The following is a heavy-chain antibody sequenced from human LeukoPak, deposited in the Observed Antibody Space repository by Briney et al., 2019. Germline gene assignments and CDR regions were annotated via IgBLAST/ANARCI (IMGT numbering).Heavy chain of an antibody. D-gene: IGHD5-12*01. CDR3: ARGDDYKSTLFDY. J-gene: IGHJ4*02. Sequence: SETLSLTCTVSGGSINSYFWSWIRQPPGKGLEWIGYVFYSGSTNYNPSLKSRVTISVDTSKKQFSLKLTSATAADTAVYYCARGDDYKSTLFDYWGQGTLVTVSS. V-gene: IGHV4-59*01. CDR2: VFYSGST. CDR1: GGSINSYF.